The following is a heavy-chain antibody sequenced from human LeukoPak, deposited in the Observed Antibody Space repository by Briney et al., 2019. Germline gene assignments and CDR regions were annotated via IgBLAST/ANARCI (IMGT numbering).Heavy chain of an antibody. D-gene: IGHD2-21*02. V-gene: IGHV4-39*01. CDR3: ARGRGIVVVTAIISKYYFDY. J-gene: IGHJ4*02. CDR1: GGSISTSTYY. CDR2: ISYSGST. Sequence: SETLSLTCTVSGGSISTSTYYWGWIRQPPGKGLEWIGSISYSGSTYNNPSLKSRVTISVDTSKNQFSLKLISVTAPDTAVYYCARGRGIVVVTAIISKYYFDYWGQGTLVTVSS.